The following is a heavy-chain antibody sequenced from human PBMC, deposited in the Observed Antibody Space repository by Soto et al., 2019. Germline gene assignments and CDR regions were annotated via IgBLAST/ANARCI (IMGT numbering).Heavy chain of an antibody. CDR1: GNTFNIYA. D-gene: IGHD4-17*01. Sequence: EVQLLESGGGLVQPGGSLRLSCAASGNTFNIYAMTWVRQAPGKGLEWVSSISASGAITYYTDSVKGRLTVSRDNSKNTPYLQMTGLRADATALYYCAKGPNGDYGGGFASWGQGTLVTVSS. CDR2: ISASGAIT. CDR3: AKGPNGDYGGGFAS. V-gene: IGHV3-23*01. J-gene: IGHJ4*02.